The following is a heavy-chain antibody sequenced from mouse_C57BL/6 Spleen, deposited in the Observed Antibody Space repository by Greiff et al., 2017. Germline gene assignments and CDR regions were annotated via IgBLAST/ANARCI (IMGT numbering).Heavy chain of an antibody. CDR2: INYDGSST. CDR3: ARRGTNYAMDY. CDR1: GFTFSDYY. J-gene: IGHJ4*01. V-gene: IGHV5-16*01. Sequence: VQLKESEGGLVQPGSSMKLSCTASGFTFSDYYMAWVRQVPEKGLEWVANINYDGSSTYYLDSLKSRFIISRDNAKNILYLQMSSLKSEDTATYYCARRGTNYAMDYWGQGTSVTVSS. D-gene: IGHD2-13*01.